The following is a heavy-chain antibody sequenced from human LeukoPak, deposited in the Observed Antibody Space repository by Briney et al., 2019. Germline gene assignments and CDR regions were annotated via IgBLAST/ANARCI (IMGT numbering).Heavy chain of an antibody. CDR2: IIPIFGTA. D-gene: IGHD3-22*01. CDR3: ARGLLGYYYDSSGYSAAFDI. Sequence: SVKVSCKASGGTFSSHAISWVRQAPGQGLEWMGGIIPIFGTANYAQKFQGRVTITTDESTSTAYMELSSLRSEDTAVYYCARGLLGYYYDSSGYSAAFDIWGQGTMVTVSS. CDR1: GGTFSSHA. V-gene: IGHV1-69*05. J-gene: IGHJ3*02.